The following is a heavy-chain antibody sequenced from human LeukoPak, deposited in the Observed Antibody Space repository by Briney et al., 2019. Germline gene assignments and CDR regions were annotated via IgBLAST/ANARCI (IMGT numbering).Heavy chain of an antibody. CDR1: GYTFTGYY. V-gene: IGHV1-2*02. CDR3: ARLRIYYDSSGLLRGFDY. J-gene: IGHJ4*02. D-gene: IGHD3-22*01. Sequence: ASVKVSCKASGYTFTGYYMHWVRQAPGQGLEWMGWINPNSGGTNYAQKFQGRVTMTRDTSISTAYMELSRLRSDDTAVYYCARLRIYYDSSGLLRGFDYWGQGTLVTLSS. CDR2: INPNSGGT.